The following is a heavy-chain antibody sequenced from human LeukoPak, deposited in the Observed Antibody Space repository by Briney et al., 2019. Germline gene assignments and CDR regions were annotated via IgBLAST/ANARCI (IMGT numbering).Heavy chain of an antibody. J-gene: IGHJ4*02. CDR2: INSDGSWT. Sequence: GGSLRLTCAASGNYWMHWVRQAPGKGLVWVSHINSDGSWTSYADSVKGRFTISKDNAKNTVYLQMNNLRAEDTAVYYCVSFYETYWGRGTLVTVSS. CDR1: GNYW. CDR3: VSFYETY. D-gene: IGHD2-2*01. V-gene: IGHV3-74*01.